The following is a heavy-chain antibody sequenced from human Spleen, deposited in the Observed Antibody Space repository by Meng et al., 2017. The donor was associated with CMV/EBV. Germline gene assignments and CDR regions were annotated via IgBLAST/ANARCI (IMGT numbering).Heavy chain of an antibody. CDR2: MDGRGGST. Sequence: GESLKISCAASGFSFSSYAKSWVRQAPGKGLEWVSGMDGRGGSTYYADSVKGRFTISRDNSKSTLYLQMNSLRAEDTAIYYGAKARGTGSLSPFEHWGQGTLVTVSS. CDR1: GFSFSSYA. J-gene: IGHJ4*02. CDR3: AKARGTGSLSPFEH. V-gene: IGHV3-23*01. D-gene: IGHD3-3*01.